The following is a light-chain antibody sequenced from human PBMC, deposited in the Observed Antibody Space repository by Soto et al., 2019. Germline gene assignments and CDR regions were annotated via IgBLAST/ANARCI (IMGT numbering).Light chain of an antibody. CDR1: SSNIGAGFD. J-gene: IGLJ3*02. V-gene: IGLV1-40*01. Sequence: QSVLTQPPSVSGAPGQRVTISCTGSSSNIGAGFDVHWYQQLPGTAPKLLINGNSNRPSGVPDRVSGSKSGTSASLAITGLQAEDEADYYCQSYDSSLSGCVFGGGTQLTVL. CDR3: QSYDSSLSGCV. CDR2: GNS.